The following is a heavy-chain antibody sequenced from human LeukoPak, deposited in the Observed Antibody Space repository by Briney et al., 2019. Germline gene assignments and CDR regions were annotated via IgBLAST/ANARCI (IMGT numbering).Heavy chain of an antibody. D-gene: IGHD3-3*01. CDR2: INHSGST. CDR1: GGSFSGYY. J-gene: IGHJ4*02. Sequence: SETLSLTCAAYGGSFSGYYWSWIRQPPGKGLEWIGEINHSGSTNYNPSLKSRVTISVDTSKNQFSLKLSSVTAADTAVYYCARGGGFGEGFDYWGQGTLVTVSS. CDR3: ARGGGFGEGFDY. V-gene: IGHV4-34*01.